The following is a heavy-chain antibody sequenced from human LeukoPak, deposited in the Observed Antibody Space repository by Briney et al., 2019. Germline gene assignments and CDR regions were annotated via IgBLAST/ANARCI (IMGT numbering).Heavy chain of an antibody. CDR1: GFIFSECA. CDR2: IETRGKGSAT. CDR3: TRDGGSWSHLDY. J-gene: IGHJ4*02. Sequence: PGGSLTLPCEGSGFIFSECAIHWVRQASGKGLEWVGRIETRGKGSATAYSASVRGRFTLSRDDSKSTAYLQMSSLKTEDTAAYFCTRDGGSWSHLDYWGQGVLVPVSS. V-gene: IGHV3-73*01. D-gene: IGHD1-26*01.